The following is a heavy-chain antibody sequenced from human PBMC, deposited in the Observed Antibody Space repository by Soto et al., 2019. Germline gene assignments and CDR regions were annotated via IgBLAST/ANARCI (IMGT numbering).Heavy chain of an antibody. Sequence: QVQLVQSGAEVKKPGSSVKVSCKASGVTFSSYTITWVRQAPGQGLEWMGGIIPLFGTTYYAQKFHGRVTFTADTYTSTAYMELSSLTSEDRAVYYCARKVASSDDAFDIWGQGTMVTVSS. CDR1: GVTFSSYT. J-gene: IGHJ3*02. CDR3: ARKVASSDDAFDI. CDR2: IIPLFGTT. V-gene: IGHV1-69*06.